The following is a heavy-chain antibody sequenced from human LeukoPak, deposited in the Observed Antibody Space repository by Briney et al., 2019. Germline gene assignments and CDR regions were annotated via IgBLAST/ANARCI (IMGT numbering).Heavy chain of an antibody. CDR1: GGTFSSYA. V-gene: IGHV1-69*05. CDR2: IIPIFGTA. Sequence: EASVKVSCKASGGTFSSYAISWVRQAPGQGLEWMGGIIPIFGTANYAQKFQGRVTITTDESTSTAYMELSSLRSEDRAVYYCARRADTAMAADIWGQGTMVTVSS. CDR3: ARRADTAMAADI. D-gene: IGHD5-18*01. J-gene: IGHJ3*02.